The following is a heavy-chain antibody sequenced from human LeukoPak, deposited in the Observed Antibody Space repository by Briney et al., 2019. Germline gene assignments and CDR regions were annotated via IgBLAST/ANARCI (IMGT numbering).Heavy chain of an antibody. Sequence: PSETLSLTCTDSGGSISSYYWSWIRQPPGKGLEWIGYIYYSGSTNYNPSLKSRVTISVDTSKNQFSLKLSSVTAADTAVYYCASLVGATKPFDYWGQGTLVTVSS. CDR2: IYYSGST. J-gene: IGHJ4*02. D-gene: IGHD1-26*01. V-gene: IGHV4-59*01. CDR3: ASLVGATKPFDY. CDR1: GGSISSYY.